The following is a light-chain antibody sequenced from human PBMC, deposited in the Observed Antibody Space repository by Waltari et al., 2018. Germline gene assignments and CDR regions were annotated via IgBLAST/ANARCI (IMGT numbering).Light chain of an antibody. CDR1: SPDFGLYNL. CDR3: SSYAGSGTSVV. CDR2: EVS. Sequence: QSALTQPASVSGSPGQSITISCTGTSPDFGLYNLVSWYQQHPTKVPKLIIYEVSKRPSGVSNRFSGSKSGNTASLTISGLQAEDEADYYCSSYAGSGTSVVFGGGTKLTVL. J-gene: IGLJ2*01. V-gene: IGLV2-23*02.